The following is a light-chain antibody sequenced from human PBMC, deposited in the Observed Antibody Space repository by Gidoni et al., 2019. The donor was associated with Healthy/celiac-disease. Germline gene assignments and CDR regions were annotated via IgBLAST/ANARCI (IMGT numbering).Light chain of an antibody. CDR2: DAS. V-gene: IGKV3-11*01. CDR1: QSVSSY. CDR3: QQRSNWPLLT. Sequence: DSVLTQSPATLSLSPGERATLSCRASQSVSSYLAWYQQKPGQAPRLLIYDASNRATGIPARFSGSGSGTDFTLTIISLEPEDFAVYYCQQRSNWPLLTFGGXTKVEIK. J-gene: IGKJ4*01.